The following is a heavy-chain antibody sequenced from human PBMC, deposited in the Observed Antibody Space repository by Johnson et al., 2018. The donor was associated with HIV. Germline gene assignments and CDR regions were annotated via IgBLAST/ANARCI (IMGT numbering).Heavy chain of an antibody. CDR2: INQDGSEQ. J-gene: IGHJ3*02. CDR1: GFPFSSFW. D-gene: IGHD2-15*01. CDR3: ATDIVVVLALGGDAFDI. V-gene: IGHV3-7*01. Sequence: EVQLVESGGGLVQPGGSLRLSCVVSGFPFSSFWMHWVRQTPGKGLEWVANINQDGSEQYYVDSARGRFTISRDNAKNSLYLQMGSLRAEDTAGYYCATDIVVVLALGGDAFDIWGQGTMVIVSS.